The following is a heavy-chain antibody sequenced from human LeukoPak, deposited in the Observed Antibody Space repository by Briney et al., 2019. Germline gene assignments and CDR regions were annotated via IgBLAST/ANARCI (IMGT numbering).Heavy chain of an antibody. D-gene: IGHD3-10*01. J-gene: IGHJ4*02. CDR2: IRYDGSNK. CDR1: GFTFSSYG. CDR3: AKDRVAPFDY. Sequence: GASLRLSCAASGFTFSSYGMHWVRQAPGKGLEWVAFIRYDGSNKYYADSVKGRFTISRDNSKNTLYLQMNSLRAEDTAVYYCAKDRVAPFDYWGQGTLVTVSS. V-gene: IGHV3-30*02.